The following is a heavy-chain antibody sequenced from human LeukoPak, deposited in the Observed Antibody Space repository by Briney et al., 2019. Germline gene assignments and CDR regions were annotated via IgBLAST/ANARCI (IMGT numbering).Heavy chain of an antibody. CDR3: ARVTYYYDAEGPSLFDY. V-gene: IGHV4-39*07. J-gene: IGHJ4*02. CDR1: GGSISSGGYY. Sequence: SETLSLTCTVSGGSISSGGYYWGWIRQPPGKGLEWIGSIYYSGSTYYNPSLKSRVTISVDTSKNQLSLKLSSVTAADTAVYYCARVTYYYDAEGPSLFDYWGQGTLVTVSS. D-gene: IGHD3-22*01. CDR2: IYYSGST.